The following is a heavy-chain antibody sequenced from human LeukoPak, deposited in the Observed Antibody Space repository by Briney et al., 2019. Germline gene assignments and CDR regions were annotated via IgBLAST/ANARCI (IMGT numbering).Heavy chain of an antibody. CDR2: IRSKANSYAT. D-gene: IGHD6-19*01. V-gene: IGHV3-73*01. Sequence: GGSLRLSCAASGFTFSGSAMHWVRQASGKGLEWVGRIRSKANSYATAYAASVKGRFTISRDDSKNTAYLQMNSLKTEDTAVYYCTSSWLVESYKKVDYWGQGTLVTVSS. CDR1: GFTFSGSA. CDR3: TSSWLVESYKKVDY. J-gene: IGHJ4*02.